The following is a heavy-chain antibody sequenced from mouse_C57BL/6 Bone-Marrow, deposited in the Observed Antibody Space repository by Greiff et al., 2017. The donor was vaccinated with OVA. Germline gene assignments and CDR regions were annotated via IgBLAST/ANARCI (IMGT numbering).Heavy chain of an antibody. V-gene: IGHV5-2*01. D-gene: IGHD2-4*01. CDR1: EYEFPSHD. CDR2: INSDGGST. J-gene: IGHJ4*01. CDR3: ARHIYYDHGWAMDY. Sequence: DVKLVESGGGLVQPGESLKLSCESNEYEFPSHDMSWVRKTPEKRLELVAAINSDGGSTYYPDTMERRFIISRDNTKKTLYLQMSSLRSEDTALYYCARHIYYDHGWAMDYWGQGTSVTVSS.